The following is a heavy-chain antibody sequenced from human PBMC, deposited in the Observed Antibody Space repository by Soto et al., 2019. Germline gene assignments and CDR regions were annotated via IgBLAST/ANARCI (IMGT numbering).Heavy chain of an antibody. J-gene: IGHJ4*02. V-gene: IGHV4-31*03. CDR3: ARVEMATIAGGNYFDY. CDR1: GGSISSGGYY. CDR2: IYYSGST. D-gene: IGHD5-12*01. Sequence: QVQLQESGPGLVKPSQTLSLTCTVSGGSISSGGYYWSWIRQHPGKGLEWIGYIYYSGSTYYNPSLKSRVTISVDTSKNQFSLKLSSVTAAETAVYYCARVEMATIAGGNYFDYWGQGTLVTVSS.